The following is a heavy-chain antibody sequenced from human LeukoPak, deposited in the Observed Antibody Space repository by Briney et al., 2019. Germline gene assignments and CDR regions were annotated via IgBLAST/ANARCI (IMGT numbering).Heavy chain of an antibody. Sequence: SETLSLTCAVYGGSFSGYYWSWICRPPGKGLEWIGEINHSGSTNYNPSLKSRVTISVDTSKNQFSLKLSSVTAADTAVYYCARVPTPTDYGDYGRNFDYWGQGTLVTVSS. J-gene: IGHJ4*02. CDR1: GGSFSGYY. D-gene: IGHD4-17*01. CDR2: INHSGST. V-gene: IGHV4-34*01. CDR3: ARVPTPTDYGDYGRNFDY.